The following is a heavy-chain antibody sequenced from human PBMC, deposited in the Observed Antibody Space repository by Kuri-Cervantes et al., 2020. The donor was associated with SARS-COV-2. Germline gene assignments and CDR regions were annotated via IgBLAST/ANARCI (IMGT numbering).Heavy chain of an antibody. CDR3: AHRPSSSWWGDWFDP. D-gene: IGHD6-13*01. Sequence: SGPTLVKPTETLTLTCTVSGFSLSNARMGVSWIRQPPGKALEWLAHIFSNDEKSYSTALKSRLTISKDTSKNQVVLTMTNMDPVETATYYCAHRPSSSWWGDWFDPWGQGTLVTVSS. CDR1: GFSLSNARMG. CDR2: IFSNDEK. J-gene: IGHJ5*02. V-gene: IGHV2-26*01.